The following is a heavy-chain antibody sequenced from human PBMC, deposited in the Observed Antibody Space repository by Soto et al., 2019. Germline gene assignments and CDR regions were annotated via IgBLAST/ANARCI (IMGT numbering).Heavy chain of an antibody. D-gene: IGHD3-3*01. CDR1: GYTFTSYG. J-gene: IGHJ3*02. CDR2: ISAYNGNT. V-gene: IGHV1-18*01. Sequence: QVQLVQSGAEVKKPGASVKVSCKASGYTFTSYGISWVRQAPGQGLEWMGWISAYNGNTNYAQKLQGRVTMTTDTSTSTAYMELRSLRSDDTAVYYCARDLVRFLGWLSPNNDAFDIWGQGTMVTVSS. CDR3: ARDLVRFLGWLSPNNDAFDI.